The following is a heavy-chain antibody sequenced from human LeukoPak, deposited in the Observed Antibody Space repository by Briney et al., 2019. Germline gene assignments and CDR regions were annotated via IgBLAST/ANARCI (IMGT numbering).Heavy chain of an antibody. V-gene: IGHV1-2*02. Sequence: GASVKVSCKASGYTFTGYYMHWVRQAPGQGLEWMGWINPNSGGTNYAQKFQGRVTMTRDTSISTGYMELSRLRFDDTAVYYCAINKAAKSLDYWGQGTLVTVSS. D-gene: IGHD6-25*01. J-gene: IGHJ4*02. CDR2: INPNSGGT. CDR3: AINKAAKSLDY. CDR1: GYTFTGYY.